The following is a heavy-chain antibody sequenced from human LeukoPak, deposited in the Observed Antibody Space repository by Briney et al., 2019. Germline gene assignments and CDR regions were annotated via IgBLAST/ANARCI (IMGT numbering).Heavy chain of an antibody. CDR3: ARARWQLVPYFDS. V-gene: IGHV3-23*01. CDR2: IGARGTDT. J-gene: IGHJ4*02. D-gene: IGHD6-6*01. CDR1: GFTFSSYA. Sequence: GGSLRLSCAASGFTFSSYAMSWVRQAPGKGLEWVSAIGARGTDTYYADSVKGRLTISRDNSETTLYLQMSSLRAEDTAVYFCARARWQLVPYFDSWGQGTLVTVSS.